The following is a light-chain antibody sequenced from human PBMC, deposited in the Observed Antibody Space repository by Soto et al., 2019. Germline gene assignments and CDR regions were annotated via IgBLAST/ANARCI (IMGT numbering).Light chain of an antibody. CDR1: SSDVGAYNY. CDR2: EVS. V-gene: IGLV2-8*01. CDR3: SSHAGSINVA. Sequence: QSALTQPPSASGSPGQSVTISCTGTSSDVGAYNYVSWYQQHPGKAPKLMIYEVSKRPSGVPDRFSGSKSGNTASLTVSGLQAEDKADYYCSSHAGSINVAFGGGTKLTVL. J-gene: IGLJ2*01.